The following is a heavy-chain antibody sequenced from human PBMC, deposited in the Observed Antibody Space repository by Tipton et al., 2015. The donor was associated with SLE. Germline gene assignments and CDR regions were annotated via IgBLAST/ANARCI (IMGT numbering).Heavy chain of an antibody. V-gene: IGHV4-59*01. CDR2: IYYGGST. CDR3: ARRYSSGYLFDS. D-gene: IGHD5-12*01. CDR1: GGSMTSYY. Sequence: TLSLTCTVSGGSMTSYYWSWIRQPPGKGLECIGYIYYGGSTNYNPSLESRVTMSVDTSKNQFSLKLRSVTAADTAVYYCARRYSSGYLFDSWGQGTLVTVSS. J-gene: IGHJ4*02.